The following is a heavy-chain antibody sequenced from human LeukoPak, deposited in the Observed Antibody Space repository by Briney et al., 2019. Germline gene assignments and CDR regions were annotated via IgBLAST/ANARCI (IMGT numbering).Heavy chain of an antibody. J-gene: IGHJ4*02. CDR1: GGSISSSSYY. D-gene: IGHD4-17*01. V-gene: IGHV4-39*01. CDR3: ARQGAYGDYPGY. CDR2: IYCSGST. Sequence: KSSETLSLTCTVSGGSISSSSYYWGWIRQPPGKGLEWIGSIYCSGSTYYNPSLKSRVTISVDTSKNQFSLKLSSVTAADTAVYYCARQGAYGDYPGYWGQGTLVTVSS.